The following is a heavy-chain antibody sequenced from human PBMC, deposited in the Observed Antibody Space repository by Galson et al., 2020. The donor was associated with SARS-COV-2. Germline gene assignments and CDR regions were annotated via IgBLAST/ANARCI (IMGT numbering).Heavy chain of an antibody. CDR3: ARDIPLVYYDSGGSVEPLDY. J-gene: IGHJ4*02. CDR2: IWYDGSNK. D-gene: IGHD3-22*01. CDR1: GFTFSSYG. V-gene: IGHV3-33*01. Sequence: QLGESLKISCAASGFTFSSYGMHWVRQAPGKGLEWVAVIWYDGSNKYYADSVKGRFTISRDNSKNTLYLQMNSLRAEDTAVYYCARDIPLVYYDSGGSVEPLDYWSQGTLVTVSS.